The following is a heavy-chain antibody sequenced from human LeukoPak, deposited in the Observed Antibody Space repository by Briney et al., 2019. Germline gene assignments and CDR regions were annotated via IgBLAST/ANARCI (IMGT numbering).Heavy chain of an antibody. D-gene: IGHD6-19*01. CDR3: ARHISPYFVAVGGTLHY. CDR1: GVTFSSYG. CDR2: ISGSGGST. J-gene: IGHJ4*02. Sequence: GGSLRLSCAASGVTFSSYGMSWVRQAPGKGLEWVSAISGSGGSTYYADSVKGRFTISSDNSKNSLYLQMNRLTAKDTAPDYCARHISPYFVAVGGTLHYWGQGTLVTVYS. V-gene: IGHV3-23*01.